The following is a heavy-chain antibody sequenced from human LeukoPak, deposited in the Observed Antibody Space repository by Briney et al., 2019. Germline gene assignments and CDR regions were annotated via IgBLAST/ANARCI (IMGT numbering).Heavy chain of an antibody. D-gene: IGHD3-16*01. CDR2: RYYSGST. Sequence: SETLSLTCSVSGGSISSYYWTWIRQPPGKGLEWIGYRYYSGSTTYNPSLKNRVTISVDTSKSQFSLKLISVTAADTAIYYCARVRGDFETDWGQGTLVTVSS. J-gene: IGHJ1*01. CDR3: ARVRGDFETD. CDR1: GGSISSYY. V-gene: IGHV4-59*01.